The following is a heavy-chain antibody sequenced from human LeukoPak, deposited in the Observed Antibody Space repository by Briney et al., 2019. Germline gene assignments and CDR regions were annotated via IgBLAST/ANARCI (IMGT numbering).Heavy chain of an antibody. V-gene: IGHV3-48*03. CDR3: ASPGLRDIDY. D-gene: IGHD5-12*01. J-gene: IGHJ4*02. CDR1: GFTFSSYE. Sequence: PGGSLRLSCAASGFTFSSYEMNWVRQAPGKGLEWVSYISSSGSTIYYADSVKGRFTISRDNAKNSLYLQMNSLRAEDTAVYYCASPGLRDIDYWGQGTLVTVSS. CDR2: ISSSGSTI.